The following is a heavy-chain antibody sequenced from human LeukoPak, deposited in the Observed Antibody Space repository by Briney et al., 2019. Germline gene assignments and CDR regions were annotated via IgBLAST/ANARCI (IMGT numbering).Heavy chain of an antibody. CDR2: IYYSGST. Sequence: SETLSVTCTVSGGSISSYYWSWIRQPPGKGVEWIGYIYYSGSTNYNPSLKSRVTISVDTSKNQFSLKLSSVTAADTAVYYCARVVVSGYVDYWGQGTLVTVSS. CDR1: GGSISSYY. CDR3: ARVVVSGYVDY. V-gene: IGHV4-59*01. D-gene: IGHD1-26*01. J-gene: IGHJ4*02.